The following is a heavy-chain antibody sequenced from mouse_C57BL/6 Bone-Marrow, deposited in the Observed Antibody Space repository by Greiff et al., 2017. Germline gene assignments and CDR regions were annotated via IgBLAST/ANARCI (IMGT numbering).Heavy chain of an antibody. D-gene: IGHD1-2*01. V-gene: IGHV3-6*01. CDR1: GYSITSGYY. Sequence: EVKLMESGPGLVKPSQSLSLTCSVTGYSITSGYYWNWIRQFPGNKLEWMGYISYDGSNNYNPSLKNRISITRDTSKNQFFLKLNSVTTEDTATYYCARDYTARDYFDYWGQGTTLTVSS. CDR3: ARDYTARDYFDY. J-gene: IGHJ2*01. CDR2: ISYDGSN.